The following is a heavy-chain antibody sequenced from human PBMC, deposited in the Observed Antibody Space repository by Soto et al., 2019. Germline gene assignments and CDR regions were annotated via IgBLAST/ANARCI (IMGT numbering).Heavy chain of an antibody. CDR3: ARDHRYYDTSAYLNWFDP. Sequence: QVQLVQSGAEVKKPGASVKVSCKASGYIFTNYGISWVRQAPGQGLEWMGWISAYNGSTNYAQILQGRVTMTTDTSTSTAYMELRSLRSDDTAVYYCARDHRYYDTSAYLNWFDPWGQGTLVTVSS. CDR2: ISAYNGST. D-gene: IGHD3-22*01. V-gene: IGHV1-18*01. CDR1: GYIFTNYG. J-gene: IGHJ5*02.